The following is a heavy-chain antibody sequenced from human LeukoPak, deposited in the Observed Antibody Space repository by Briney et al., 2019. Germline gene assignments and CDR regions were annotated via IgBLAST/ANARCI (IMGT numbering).Heavy chain of an antibody. V-gene: IGHV1-3*03. D-gene: IGHD2-2*02. J-gene: IGHJ4*02. Sequence: ASVKASCKTSGYSFTSQDMHWVRQAPGQSLEWMGCINPGNGDTKYSQEFQGRVTITRDTSATTAYMELSNLRSDDMAVYYCTLYNYWGQGTLVTVSS. CDR3: TLYNY. CDR1: GYSFTSQD. CDR2: INPGNGDT.